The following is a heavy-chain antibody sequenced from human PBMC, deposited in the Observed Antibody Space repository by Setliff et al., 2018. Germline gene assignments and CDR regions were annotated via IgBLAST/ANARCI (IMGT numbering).Heavy chain of an antibody. CDR2: IYIGGSA. V-gene: IGHV4-4*07. J-gene: IGHJ4*02. CDR3: ARESRYYYDNLGTLDY. CDR1: GGSISSYY. Sequence: SETLSLTCTVSGGSISSYYWSWIRQPAGKGLEWIGHIYIGGSANYNPSLKSRVTMSIDTSKNQFYLKLNSVTAADMAVYYCARESRYYYDNLGTLDYWGQGTLVTVSS. D-gene: IGHD3-22*01.